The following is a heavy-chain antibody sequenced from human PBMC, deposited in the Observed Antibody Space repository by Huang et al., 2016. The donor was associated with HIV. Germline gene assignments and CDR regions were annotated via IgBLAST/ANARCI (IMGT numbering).Heavy chain of an antibody. D-gene: IGHD6-13*01. CDR1: GGTFSSYG. Sequence: QVKLVQSGAEVKKPGSSVKVSCKASGGTFSSYGISWVRQAPGQGLEWMGGISPSLCTAKYAQKFQDRFTITADESTSTTYMEVSSLRSEDTAVYYCARAPIAGGGRDFDEGAEYDYWGQGTLVTVSS. J-gene: IGHJ4*02. CDR2: ISPSLCTA. CDR3: ARAPIAGGGRDFDEGAEYDY. V-gene: IGHV1-69*01.